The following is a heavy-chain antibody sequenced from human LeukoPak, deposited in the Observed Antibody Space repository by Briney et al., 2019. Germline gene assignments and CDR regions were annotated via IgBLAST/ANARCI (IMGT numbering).Heavy chain of an antibody. CDR3: ASDYYDSSGS. D-gene: IGHD3-22*01. Sequence: GRSLRLSCAASGFTFSSYAMNWVRQAPGKGLEWVAVISYDGSNKYYADSVKGRFTISRDNSKNTLYLQMNSLRAEDTAVYYCASDYYDSSGSWGQGTLVTVSS. CDR1: GFTFSSYA. V-gene: IGHV3-30-3*01. CDR2: ISYDGSNK. J-gene: IGHJ4*02.